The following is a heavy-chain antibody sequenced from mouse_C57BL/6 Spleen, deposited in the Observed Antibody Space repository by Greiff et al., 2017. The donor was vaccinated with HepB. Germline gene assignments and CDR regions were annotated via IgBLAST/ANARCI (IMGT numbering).Heavy chain of an antibody. CDR3: ARGSYYGSSSAWFAY. V-gene: IGHV1-61*01. CDR2: IYPSDSET. CDR1: GYTFTSYW. J-gene: IGHJ3*01. Sequence: QVQLKQPGAELVRPGSSVKLSCKASGYTFTSYWMDWVKQRPGQGLEWIGNIYPSDSETHYNQKFKDKATLTVDKSSSTAYMQLSSLTSEDSAVYYCARGSYYGSSSAWFAYWGQGTLVTVSA. D-gene: IGHD1-1*01.